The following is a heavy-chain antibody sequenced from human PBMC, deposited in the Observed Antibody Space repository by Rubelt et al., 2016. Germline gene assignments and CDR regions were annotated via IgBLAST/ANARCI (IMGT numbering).Heavy chain of an antibody. CDR3: ATPPGEYSGYDNPGFDY. CDR2: IKPQTEHR. J-gene: IGHJ4*02. Sequence: GLEWIGVIKPQTEHRGYAETFDDRVTFTRDMSTRTVDMEVTSLRSDDTAVYYCATPPGEYSGYDNPGFDYWGQGTRVTVSS. V-gene: IGHV1-46*01. D-gene: IGHD5-12*01.